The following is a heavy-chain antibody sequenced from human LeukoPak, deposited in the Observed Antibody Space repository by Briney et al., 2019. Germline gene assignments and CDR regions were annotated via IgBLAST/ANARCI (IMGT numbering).Heavy chain of an antibody. CDR2: IYTSGRT. V-gene: IGHV4-4*07. CDR3: AREYDRGSNDH. J-gene: IGHJ4*02. CDR1: GDSMSNFC. D-gene: IGHD1-14*01. Sequence: SETLSLTCTVSGDSMSNFCWLWIRQSAGKGLEWIGRIYTSGRTNYNPPLESRVTMSIDTTNNQFSLKLNSVTAADTAIYYCAREYDRGSNDHWGQGTLVTVSS.